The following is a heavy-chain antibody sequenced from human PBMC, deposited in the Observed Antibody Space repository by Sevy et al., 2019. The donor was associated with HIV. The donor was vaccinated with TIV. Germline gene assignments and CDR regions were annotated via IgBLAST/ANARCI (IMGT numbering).Heavy chain of an antibody. J-gene: IGHJ4*02. V-gene: IGHV1-8*01. Sequence: ASVKVSCKASGYTFTSYDINWVRQATGQGLEWMGWMNPNSGNTGYAQKFQGRVTMTRNTSISTAYMELSSLGSEDTAVYYCARGSSSSNRKTFDYWGQGTLVTVSS. CDR3: ARGSSSSNRKTFDY. CDR1: GYTFTSYD. CDR2: MNPNSGNT. D-gene: IGHD6-6*01.